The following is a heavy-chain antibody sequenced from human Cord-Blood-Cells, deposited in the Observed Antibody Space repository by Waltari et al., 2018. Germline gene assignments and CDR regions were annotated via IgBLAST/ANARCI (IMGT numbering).Heavy chain of an antibody. Sequence: QVQLQQWGAGLLKPSETLSLTCAVYGGSFSGYYWSWIRQPPGKGLEWIGEINHSGSTNYNPSLKSRVTISVDTSKNQFSLKLSSVTAADTAVYYCASPLQLEHSSSWYAFDIWGQGTMVTVSS. J-gene: IGHJ3*02. CDR3: ASPLQLEHSSSWYAFDI. CDR1: GGSFSGYY. V-gene: IGHV4-34*01. CDR2: INHSGST. D-gene: IGHD6-13*01.